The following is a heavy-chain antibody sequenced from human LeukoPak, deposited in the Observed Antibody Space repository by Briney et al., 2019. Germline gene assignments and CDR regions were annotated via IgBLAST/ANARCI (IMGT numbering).Heavy chain of an antibody. V-gene: IGHV1-46*03. CDR3: GRSMVRGVNYYFDF. Sequence: ASVKVSCKAPGYIFTSYYIHWARQAPGQGLEWMGIINPSGGSTSYAQKFQGRVTMTRDTSTSTVYMELSSLRSEDTAVYFCGRSMVRGVNYYFDFWGQGTLVTVSS. D-gene: IGHD3-10*01. CDR1: GYIFTSYY. J-gene: IGHJ4*02. CDR2: INPSGGST.